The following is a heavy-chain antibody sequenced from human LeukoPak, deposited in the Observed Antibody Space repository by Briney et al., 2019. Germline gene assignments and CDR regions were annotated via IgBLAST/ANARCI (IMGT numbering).Heavy chain of an antibody. D-gene: IGHD5-12*01. CDR2: ISGSGGST. Sequence: GGSLRLSCAASGFTFSSYAMSWVRQAPGKGLGWVSAISGSGGSTYYADSVKGRFTISRDNSKNTLYLQMNSLRAEDTAVYYCADSGYDCPFDYWGQGTLVTVSS. CDR1: GFTFSSYA. J-gene: IGHJ4*02. V-gene: IGHV3-23*01. CDR3: ADSGYDCPFDY.